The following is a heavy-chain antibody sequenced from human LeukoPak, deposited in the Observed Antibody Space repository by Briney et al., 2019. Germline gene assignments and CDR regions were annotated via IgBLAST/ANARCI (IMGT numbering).Heavy chain of an antibody. CDR3: ARDLYTADGMDV. D-gene: IGHD5-18*01. V-gene: IGHV4-39*02. CDR2: INHSGST. J-gene: IGHJ6*02. Sequence: SETLSLTFSVSGDSISDSSHYWGWIRQPPGRGLEWIGVINHSGSTFYNPSLKSRVAISVDTSKNQFSLRLGSVTAADTAVYFCARDLYTADGMDVWGQGTTVTVSS. CDR1: GDSISDSSHY.